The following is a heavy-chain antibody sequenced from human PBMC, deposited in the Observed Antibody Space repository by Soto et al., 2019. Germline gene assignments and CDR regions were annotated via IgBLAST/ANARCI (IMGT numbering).Heavy chain of an antibody. Sequence: SETLSLTCTVSGGSISSYYWSWIRQPPGKGLEWIGYIYYSGSTNYNPSLKSRVTVSVDTSKNQFSLKLSSVTAADTAVYYCARGHDSSGYYLVDYWGQGXLVTVSS. CDR3: ARGHDSSGYYLVDY. CDR2: IYYSGST. V-gene: IGHV4-59*01. CDR1: GGSISSYY. J-gene: IGHJ4*02. D-gene: IGHD3-22*01.